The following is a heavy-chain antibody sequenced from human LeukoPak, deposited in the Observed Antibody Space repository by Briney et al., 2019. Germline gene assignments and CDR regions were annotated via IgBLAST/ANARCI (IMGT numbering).Heavy chain of an antibody. CDR1: GFTFSSYG. Sequence: GGSLRLSCAASGFTFSSYGMHWVRQAPGKGLEWVAVIWYDGSEKYYADSVRGRFTISRDNSRNTLYLQMNSPRAEDTAVYYCARWAAAMDVWGKGTTVTVSS. CDR2: IWYDGSEK. J-gene: IGHJ6*04. D-gene: IGHD2-2*01. CDR3: ARWAAAMDV. V-gene: IGHV3-33*01.